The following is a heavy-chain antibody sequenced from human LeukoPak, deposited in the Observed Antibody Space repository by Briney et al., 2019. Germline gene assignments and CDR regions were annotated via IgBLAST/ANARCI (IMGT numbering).Heavy chain of an antibody. CDR2: IKKDGSET. CDR1: GCTFSTSW. Sequence: GGSLRLSCAASGCTFSTSWMSWVRQVQGKGLEWVANIKKDGSETYYVDSVKGRFTISRDNAKNSLYLQMNSLRAEDTAMYYCARGRYSGTTYYFDYWGQGPLVTVSS. V-gene: IGHV3-7*03. CDR3: ARGRYSGTTYYFDY. D-gene: IGHD5-12*01. J-gene: IGHJ4*02.